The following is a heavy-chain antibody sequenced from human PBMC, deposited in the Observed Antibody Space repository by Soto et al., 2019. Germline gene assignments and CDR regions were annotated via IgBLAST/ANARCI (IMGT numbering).Heavy chain of an antibody. J-gene: IGHJ6*02. CDR3: AREVYYDILTGYYRAYYGMDV. CDR1: GGSFTAHY. CDR2: INHTGDT. V-gene: IGHV4-34*01. D-gene: IGHD3-9*01. Sequence: SETLSLTCAVYGGSFTAHYWNWIRQTPGQGLEWIGEINHTGDTNYNQSLKGRVTMSVDTSKNQFSLQLRSVTAADTAVYYCAREVYYDILTGYYRAYYGMDVWGQGTTVTVSS.